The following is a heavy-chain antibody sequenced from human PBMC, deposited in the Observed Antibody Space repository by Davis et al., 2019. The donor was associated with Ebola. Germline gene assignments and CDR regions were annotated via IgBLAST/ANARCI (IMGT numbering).Heavy chain of an antibody. Sequence: SGPTLVKPTQTLTLTCTFSGFSLSTSGMCVSWIRQPPGKALEWLALIDWDDDKYYSTSLKTRLTISKDTSKNQVVLTMTNMDPVDTATYYCARIPRTTGRGRYYYYYMDVWGKGTTVTVSS. V-gene: IGHV2-70*01. CDR3: ARIPRTTGRGRYYYYYMDV. CDR1: GFSLSTSGMC. J-gene: IGHJ6*03. D-gene: IGHD1-1*01. CDR2: IDWDDDK.